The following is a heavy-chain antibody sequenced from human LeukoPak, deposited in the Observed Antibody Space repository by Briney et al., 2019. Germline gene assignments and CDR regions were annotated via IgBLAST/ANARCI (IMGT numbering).Heavy chain of an antibody. CDR1: GFTFSSYW. CDR3: AGGYTAMANWFDP. CDR2: ISSSSSYI. Sequence: GGSLRLSCAASGFTFSSYWMNWVRQAPGKGLEWVSSISSSSSYIYYADSVKGRFTISRDNAKNSLYLQMNSLRAEDTAVYYCAGGYTAMANWFDPWGQGTLVTVSS. V-gene: IGHV3-21*01. D-gene: IGHD5-18*01. J-gene: IGHJ5*02.